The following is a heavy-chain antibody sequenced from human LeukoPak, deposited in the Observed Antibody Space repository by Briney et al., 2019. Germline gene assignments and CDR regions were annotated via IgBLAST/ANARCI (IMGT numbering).Heavy chain of an antibody. CDR2: IYYSGST. D-gene: IGHD3-3*01. J-gene: IGHJ4*02. Sequence: SETLSLTCTVSGGSIYSGDYYWSWNRQPPGKGLEWIGYIYYSGSTFYNPSLKSRVTISVDTSKNQFSLKLSSVTAADTAVYYCARGRVANGLDFDYWGQGTLVTVSS. V-gene: IGHV4-30-4*01. CDR3: ARGRVANGLDFDY. CDR1: GGSIYSGDYY.